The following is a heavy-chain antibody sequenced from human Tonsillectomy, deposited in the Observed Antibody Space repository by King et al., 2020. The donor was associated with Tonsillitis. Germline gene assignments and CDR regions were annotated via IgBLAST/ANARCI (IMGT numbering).Heavy chain of an antibody. CDR1: VGSISTYY. CDR3: ARLAFNYSYGLDV. Sequence: QLQESGPGLVKPSETLSLTCAVSVGSISTYYWSWIRQPPGKGLEWIGYLSYTGSTNYNPSLKSRVTISMDTSKKQFSLKLSSVTAADTAVYYCARLAFNYSYGLDVWGQGTTVTVSS. D-gene: IGHD3-16*01. J-gene: IGHJ6*01. V-gene: IGHV4-59*08. CDR2: LSYTGST.